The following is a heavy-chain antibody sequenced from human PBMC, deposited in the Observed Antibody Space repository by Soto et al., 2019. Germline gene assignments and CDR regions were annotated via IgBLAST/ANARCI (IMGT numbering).Heavy chain of an antibody. Sequence: PGKGLEWVSSISSSSSYIYYAASVKGRFTISRDNAKNSLYLQMNSLRAEDTFVFQAENGIRGYLSVSAFLLNRSSDL. V-gene: IGHV3-21*01. CDR2: ISSSSSYI. CDR3: ENGIRGYLSVSAFLLNRSSDL. J-gene: IGHJ2*01. D-gene: IGHD5-12*01.